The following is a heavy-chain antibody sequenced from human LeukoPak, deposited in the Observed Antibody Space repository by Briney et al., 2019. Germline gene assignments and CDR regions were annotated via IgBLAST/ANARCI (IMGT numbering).Heavy chain of an antibody. CDR1: GYTFTSYG. J-gene: IGHJ4*02. Sequence: GASVKVSCKPYGYTFTSYGISWVRQAPGQGLEWMGWISAYNGNTNYAQKLQGRVTMTTDTPTSTAYMELRSLRSDDTAVYYCASSRGIGYCSSTSCYRSVEAEGSLDYWGQGTLVTVSS. D-gene: IGHD2-2*01. CDR3: ASSRGIGYCSSTSCYRSVEAEGSLDY. V-gene: IGHV1-18*01. CDR2: ISAYNGNT.